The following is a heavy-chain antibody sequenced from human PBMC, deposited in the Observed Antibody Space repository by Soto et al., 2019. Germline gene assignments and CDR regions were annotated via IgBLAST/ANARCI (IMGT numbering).Heavy chain of an antibody. Sequence: QVQLVESGGGVVQPGRSLRLSCAASGFTFSSYAMHWVRQAPGKGLEWGAVISYDGSNKYYADSVKGRFTISRDNSKNTMYLQMNSLRAEDTAVYYCARNNPLIAARPGLFDYWGQGTLVTVSS. V-gene: IGHV3-30-3*01. J-gene: IGHJ4*02. D-gene: IGHD6-6*01. CDR3: ARNNPLIAARPGLFDY. CDR2: ISYDGSNK. CDR1: GFTFSSYA.